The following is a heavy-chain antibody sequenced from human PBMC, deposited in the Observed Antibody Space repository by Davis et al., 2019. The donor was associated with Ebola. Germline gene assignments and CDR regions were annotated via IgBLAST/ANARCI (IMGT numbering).Heavy chain of an antibody. CDR2: ISSSGSTI. CDR3: ARGGIAVAEDFDY. V-gene: IGHV3-48*03. J-gene: IGHJ4*02. CDR1: GFTFSSYE. Sequence: GGSLRLSCAASGFTFSSYEMNWVRQAPGKGLEWVSYISSSGSTIYYADSVKDRFTISRDNAKNSLYLQMNSLRAEDTAVYYCARGGIAVAEDFDYWGQGTLVTVSS. D-gene: IGHD6-19*01.